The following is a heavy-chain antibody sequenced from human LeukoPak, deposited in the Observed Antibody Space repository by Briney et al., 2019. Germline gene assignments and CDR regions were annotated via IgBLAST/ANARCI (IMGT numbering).Heavy chain of an antibody. CDR2: INHSGST. Sequence: SETLSLTCAVSGDSISSNNWWSWVRQPPGKGLEWIGEINHSGSTNYNPSLESRVTISVDTSKNHFSLKLSSVTAADTAVYYCARYSYGHRWFDPWGQGTLVTVSS. J-gene: IGHJ5*02. CDR1: GDSISSNNW. CDR3: ARYSYGHRWFDP. V-gene: IGHV4-4*02. D-gene: IGHD5-18*01.